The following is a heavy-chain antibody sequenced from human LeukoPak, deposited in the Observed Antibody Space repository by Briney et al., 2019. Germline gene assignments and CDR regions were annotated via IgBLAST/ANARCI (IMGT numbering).Heavy chain of an antibody. Sequence: PGGSLRLSCAASGFTFSSYWMHWVRQVPGKGLVWVSRINSDGSSTYYADSVKGRFTISRDNSKNTLYLQMNSLRAEDTAVYYCARGYSYGYNYWGQGTLVTVSS. J-gene: IGHJ4*02. CDR2: INSDGSST. CDR1: GFTFSSYW. D-gene: IGHD5-18*01. CDR3: ARGYSYGYNY. V-gene: IGHV3-74*01.